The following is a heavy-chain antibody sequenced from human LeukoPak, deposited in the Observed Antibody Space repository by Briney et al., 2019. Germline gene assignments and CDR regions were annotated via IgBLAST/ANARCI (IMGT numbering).Heavy chain of an antibody. J-gene: IGHJ4*02. D-gene: IGHD4-23*01. Sequence: SETLSLTCTVSGGSISSGTHYYNWIRQHPGRGLEWIGYIYYTGITSYNPSLKSRVTMSVDTSKNQFSLKLSSVTAADTAVYYCARQNRYGGNPLVWGQGTLVTVSS. CDR1: GGSISSGTHY. CDR2: IYYTGIT. CDR3: ARQNRYGGNPLV. V-gene: IGHV4-31*03.